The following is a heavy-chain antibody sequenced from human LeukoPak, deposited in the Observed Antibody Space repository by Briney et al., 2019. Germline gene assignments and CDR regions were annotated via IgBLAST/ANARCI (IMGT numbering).Heavy chain of an antibody. V-gene: IGHV4-59*01. J-gene: IGHJ3*02. Sequence: SSKTLSLTCTVSGGSISSYYWSWIRQPPGKGLEWIGYIYYSGSTNYNPSLKSRVTISVDTSKNQFSLKLSSVTAADTAVYYCARSYSGYDLHAFDIWGQGTMVTVSS. CDR3: ARSYSGYDLHAFDI. CDR2: IYYSGST. CDR1: GGSISSYY. D-gene: IGHD5-12*01.